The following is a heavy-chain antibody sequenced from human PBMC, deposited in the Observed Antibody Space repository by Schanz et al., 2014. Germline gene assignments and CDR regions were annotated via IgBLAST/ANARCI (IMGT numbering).Heavy chain of an antibody. V-gene: IGHV4-34*01. J-gene: IGHJ5*02. Sequence: QVQLQQWGAGLLKPSETLSLTCAVDGGSFSGYYWSWIRQSPDKGLEWIGEINHSANTTYNPSLKSRVTMSVDMCKSQLSLKLRSVTAADTAVYYCARDFFLHYDFWNGTRRWFDPWGQGTLVTVSS. D-gene: IGHD3-3*01. CDR1: GGSFSGYY. CDR3: ARDFFLHYDFWNGTRRWFDP. CDR2: INHSANT.